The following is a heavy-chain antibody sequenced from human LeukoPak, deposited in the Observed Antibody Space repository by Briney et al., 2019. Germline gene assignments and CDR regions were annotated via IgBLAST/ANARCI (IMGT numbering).Heavy chain of an antibody. J-gene: IGHJ5*02. CDR1: GGSISSYY. CDR3: ARGYYGSGSYWFDP. Sequence: SETLSLTCTVSGGSISSYYWSWIRQPPGKGLEWIGYIYYSGSTNYNPSLKSRVTISVDTSKNQFSLKLSSATAADTAVYYCARGYYGSGSYWFDPWGQGTLVTVSS. V-gene: IGHV4-59*01. CDR2: IYYSGST. D-gene: IGHD3-10*01.